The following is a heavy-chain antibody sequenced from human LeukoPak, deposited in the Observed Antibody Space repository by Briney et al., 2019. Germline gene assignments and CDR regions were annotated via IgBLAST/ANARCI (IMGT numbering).Heavy chain of an antibody. CDR3: ARGEVDIVVVPAAMFQDY. CDR1: GYTFTGYY. J-gene: IGHJ4*02. V-gene: IGHV1-2*02. D-gene: IGHD2-2*01. Sequence: ASVKVSCKASGYTFTGYYMHWVRQAPGQGLEWMGWINPNSGGTNYAQKFQGRVTMTRDTSISTAYMELSRLRSDDTAVYYCARGEVDIVVVPAAMFQDYWGQGTLVTVSS. CDR2: INPNSGGT.